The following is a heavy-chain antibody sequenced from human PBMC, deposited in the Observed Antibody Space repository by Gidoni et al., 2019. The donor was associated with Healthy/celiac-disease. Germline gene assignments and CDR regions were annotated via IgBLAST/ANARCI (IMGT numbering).Heavy chain of an antibody. Sequence: QVQLVQSGAEVTKPGSSVKVSCKASGGPFSRYAISWVRQAPGPGLEWMGGIIPIFGTANYAQKFQGRVTITADESTSTAYMELSSLRSEDTAVYYCARPVSGYCSSTSCQFDYWGQGTLVTVSS. CDR1: GGPFSRYA. V-gene: IGHV1-69*01. CDR2: IIPIFGTA. CDR3: ARPVSGYCSSTSCQFDY. J-gene: IGHJ4*02. D-gene: IGHD2-2*03.